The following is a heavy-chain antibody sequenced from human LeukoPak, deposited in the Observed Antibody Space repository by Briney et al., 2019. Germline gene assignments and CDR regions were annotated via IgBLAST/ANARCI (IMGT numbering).Heavy chain of an antibody. Sequence: ASVKVSCKASGGTFSSYAISWVRQAPGQGLEWMGGIIPIFGTANYAQKFQGRVTITTDESRSTAYMELSSLRSEDTAVYYCARDVPDPRWLQFSGWFDPWGQGTLVTVSS. CDR2: IIPIFGTA. J-gene: IGHJ5*02. CDR3: ARDVPDPRWLQFSGWFDP. V-gene: IGHV1-69*05. CDR1: GGTFSSYA. D-gene: IGHD5-24*01.